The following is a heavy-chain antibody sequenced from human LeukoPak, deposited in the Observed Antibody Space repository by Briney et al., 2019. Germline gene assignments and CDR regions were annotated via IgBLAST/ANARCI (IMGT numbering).Heavy chain of an antibody. CDR3: ARVDVLRFLEWSYEVP. Sequence: GASVKVSCKASGYTFTSYGMSWVRQAPGQGLEWMGWISAYNGNTNYAQKLQGRVTMTTDTSTSTAYMELRSLRSDDTAVYYCARVDVLRFLEWSYEVPWGQGTLVTV. CDR1: GYTFTSYG. V-gene: IGHV1-18*01. D-gene: IGHD3-3*01. CDR2: ISAYNGNT. J-gene: IGHJ5*02.